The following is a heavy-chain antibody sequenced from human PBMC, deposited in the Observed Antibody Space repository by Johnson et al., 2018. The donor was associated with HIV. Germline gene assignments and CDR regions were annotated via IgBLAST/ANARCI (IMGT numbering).Heavy chain of an antibody. CDR2: ISYDGTNK. CDR1: GFTFSNYA. CDR3: AKDLGESESEEWATDYYDFSTGYPVQDPRAVVGAFDI. V-gene: IGHV3-30*18. J-gene: IGHJ3*02. D-gene: IGHD3-3*01. Sequence: QVQLVESGGGVVQPGRSLRLSCAASGFTFSNYALHWVRQAPGKGLEWVAVISYDGTNKYYADSVKGRFTISRDNSKNTLYLQMNGLRAEDTAVYYCAKDLGESESEEWATDYYDFSTGYPVQDPRAVVGAFDIWGQGTVVTVSS.